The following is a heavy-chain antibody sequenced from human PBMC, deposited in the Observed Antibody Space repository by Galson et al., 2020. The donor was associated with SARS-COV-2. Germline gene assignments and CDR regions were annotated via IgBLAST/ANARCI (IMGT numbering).Heavy chain of an antibody. D-gene: IGHD5-12*01. CDR2: MSASGST. CDR3: ARELRHCNTSGCYNWFDS. Sequence: SQTLSLTCTVSGDSMNSGTYFWTWIRQAAGKGLEWIGRMSASGSTNYNPSLNSRVTMSVDTSNNHFSLKLNSMTASDTAVYFCARELRHCNTSGCYNWFDSWGQGTLVTVSS. J-gene: IGHJ5*01. V-gene: IGHV4-61*02. CDR1: GDSMNSGTYF.